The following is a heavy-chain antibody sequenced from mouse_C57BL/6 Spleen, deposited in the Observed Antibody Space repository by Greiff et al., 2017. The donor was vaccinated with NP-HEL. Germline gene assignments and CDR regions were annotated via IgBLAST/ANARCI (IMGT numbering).Heavy chain of an antibody. V-gene: IGHV5-12*01. Sequence: DVQLVESGGGLVQPGGSLKLSCAASGFTFSDYYMYWVRQTPEKRLEWVAYISNGGGSTYYTDTVKGRFTISSDNAKNTRYLQMIRLKSEDTSMYYCARQGLEYYFDYGGQGTTLTVSS. D-gene: IGHD4-1*01. CDR3: ARQGLEYYFDY. CDR2: ISNGGGST. CDR1: GFTFSDYY. J-gene: IGHJ2*01.